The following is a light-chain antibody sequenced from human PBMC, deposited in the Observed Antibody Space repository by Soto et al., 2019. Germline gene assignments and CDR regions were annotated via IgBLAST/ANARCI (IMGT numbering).Light chain of an antibody. CDR3: QQYGSSPYT. V-gene: IGKV3D-20*01. CDR2: EAS. J-gene: IGKJ2*01. CDR1: QSVRSSY. Sequence: EIVLTQSPATLSLSPGERATLSCGASQSVRSSYLAWYQQKPGLAPRLLIYEASSRATGIPDRFSGSGSWTDFTLIISRLEPEDVAVYYCQQYGSSPYTFGQGTKLEIK.